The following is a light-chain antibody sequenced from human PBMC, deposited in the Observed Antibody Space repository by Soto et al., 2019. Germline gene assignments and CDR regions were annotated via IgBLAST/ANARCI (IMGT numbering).Light chain of an antibody. CDR3: QQAYSFPFT. Sequence: DIQMTQSPSSVSASVGDRVTITCRASQGISRWLAWYQQKPGKAPKLLIYDASRLQNGVPSRFSGSGSGTLFTLTIISLQPEDFATYSCQQAYSFPFTVGPGTKVDIK. J-gene: IGKJ3*01. V-gene: IGKV1-12*01. CDR2: DAS. CDR1: QGISRW.